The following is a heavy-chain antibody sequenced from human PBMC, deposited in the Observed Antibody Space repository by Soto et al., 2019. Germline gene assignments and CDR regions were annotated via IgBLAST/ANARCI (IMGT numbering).Heavy chain of an antibody. V-gene: IGHV3-30*18. CDR1: GFIFSSCG. CDR2: ISYEGIMK. D-gene: IGHD7-27*01. CDR3: VQDVGPSGDGRERGDY. Sequence: QVQLVESGGGVVQPGRSLRLSCAASGFIFSSCGMHWVRQAPGKGLEWVAVISYEGIMKDYGDSVKGRFAISRDNSKNTLYLQMNTLSADDTAVYYCVQDVGPSGDGRERGDYWGQGTLVAVSS. J-gene: IGHJ4*02.